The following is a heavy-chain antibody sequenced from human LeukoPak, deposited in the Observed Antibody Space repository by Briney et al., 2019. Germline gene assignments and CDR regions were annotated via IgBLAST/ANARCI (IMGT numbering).Heavy chain of an antibody. CDR2: LYSNDNT. V-gene: IGHV3-53*01. CDR3: GSSTVHYYNHGMDV. CDR1: GFIVSSKY. Sequence: GGSLRLSCAASGFIVSSKYMSWVRQAPGKGLEWVSALYSNDNTYYADPVKGRFTISRDNSKNTLYLQMNSLRAEDTAVYYCGSSTVHYYNHGMDVWGQGATVTVSS. J-gene: IGHJ6*02. D-gene: IGHD2-21*02.